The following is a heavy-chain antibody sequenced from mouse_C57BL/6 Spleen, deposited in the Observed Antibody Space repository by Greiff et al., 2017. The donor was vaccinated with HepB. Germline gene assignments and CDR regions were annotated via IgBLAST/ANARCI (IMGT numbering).Heavy chain of an antibody. D-gene: IGHD1-1*01. J-gene: IGHJ2*01. CDR1: GFTFSSYT. CDR2: ISGGGGNT. CDR3: ARHPYYYGSSYLYFDY. V-gene: IGHV5-9*01. Sequence: EVHLVESGGGLVKPGGSLKLSCAASGFTFSSYTMSWVRQTPEKRLEWVATISGGGGNTYYPDSVKGRFTISRDNAKNTLYLQMSSLRSEDTALYYCARHPYYYGSSYLYFDYWGQGTTLTVSS.